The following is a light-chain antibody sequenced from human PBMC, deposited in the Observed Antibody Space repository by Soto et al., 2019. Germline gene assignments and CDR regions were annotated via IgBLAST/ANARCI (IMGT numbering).Light chain of an antibody. J-gene: IGLJ2*01. CDR3: QVWDITTDHVV. V-gene: IGLV3-21*02. Sequence: SYELTQSPSVSVAPGQTARMTWAGNNIGIKSVHWYQKRPGQAPVLVVYDDYDRPSGITERFSGTNSGSTATLTISRVEAGDEADYFCQVWDITTDHVVFGGGTKLTVL. CDR2: DDY. CDR1: NIGIKS.